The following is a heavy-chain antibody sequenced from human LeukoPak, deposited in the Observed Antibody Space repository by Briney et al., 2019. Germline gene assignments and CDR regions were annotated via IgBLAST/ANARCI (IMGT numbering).Heavy chain of an antibody. CDR1: GYTFTDYY. V-gene: IGHV1-2*02. CDR3: ARYGAGYSSHFDY. CDR2: INPNSGGT. Sequence: ASVKVSCKASGYTFTDYYMHWVRQAPGQGLEWMGWINPNSGGTNYAQKFQGRVTMTRDTSISTAYMELSRLRSDDTAVYYCARYGAGYSSHFDYWGQGTLVTVSS. J-gene: IGHJ4*02. D-gene: IGHD6-19*01.